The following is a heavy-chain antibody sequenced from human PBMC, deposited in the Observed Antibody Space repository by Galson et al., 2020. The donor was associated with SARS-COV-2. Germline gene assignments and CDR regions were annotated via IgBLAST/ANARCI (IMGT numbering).Heavy chain of an antibody. CDR2: INPNSVGT. J-gene: IGHJ4*02. V-gene: IGHV1-2*02. Sequence: ASVTVSCKTSGYPFTGYYIHWVRQAPGQGLEWMGWINPNSVGTEYAQRFQGRVTMTRDTSITTAYVEISSLRSDDTAVYYCARQEMTTTNSFDYWGQGTLVTVSS. D-gene: IGHD4-4*01. CDR1: GYPFTGYY. CDR3: ARQEMTTTNSFDY.